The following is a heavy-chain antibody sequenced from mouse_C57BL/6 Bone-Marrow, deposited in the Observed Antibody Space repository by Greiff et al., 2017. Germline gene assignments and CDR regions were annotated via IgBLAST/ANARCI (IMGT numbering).Heavy chain of an antibody. Sequence: VQRVESGAELVKPGASVKISCKASGYAFSSYWMNWVKQRPGKGLEWIGQIYPGDGDTNYNGKFKGKATLTADKSSSTAYMQLSSLTSEDSAVYFCARFFYGSRGDWYFDVWGTGTTVTVSS. V-gene: IGHV1-80*01. CDR1: GYAFSSYW. J-gene: IGHJ1*03. CDR2: IYPGDGDT. CDR3: ARFFYGSRGDWYFDV. D-gene: IGHD1-1*01.